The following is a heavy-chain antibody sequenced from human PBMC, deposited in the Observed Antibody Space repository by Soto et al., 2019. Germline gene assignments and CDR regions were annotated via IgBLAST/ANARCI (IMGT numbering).Heavy chain of an antibody. V-gene: IGHV3-21*01. J-gene: IGHJ3*02. Sequence: GALRLSCAASGFTFSSYSMNWVRQTPGKGLEWISCIGSSGSHIYYADSVKGRLSISRDNANNFLYLQMNSLRAEDTALYYCATMGMSATALDTFDIWGQGTVVTVSS. D-gene: IGHD1-1*01. CDR3: ATMGMSATALDTFDI. CDR1: GFTFSSYS. CDR2: IGSSGSHI.